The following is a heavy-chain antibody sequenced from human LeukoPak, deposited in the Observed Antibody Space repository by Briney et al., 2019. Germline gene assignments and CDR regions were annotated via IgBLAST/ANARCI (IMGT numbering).Heavy chain of an antibody. J-gene: IGHJ3*01. Sequence: PGGSLRLSFAASGFTFSRYVMHWVRQAPGKGLEYVSAISHNGLSTYYVDSVKGRFTISRDNSKNMLYLHMGSLRVEDLAVYYCASRTDCTSTNCPSAFDLWGQGTMVIVSS. CDR3: ASRTDCTSTNCPSAFDL. CDR2: ISHNGLST. D-gene: IGHD2-2*01. V-gene: IGHV3-64*02. CDR1: GFTFSRYV.